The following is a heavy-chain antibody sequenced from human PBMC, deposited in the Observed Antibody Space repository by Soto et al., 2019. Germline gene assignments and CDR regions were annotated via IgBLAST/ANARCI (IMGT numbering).Heavy chain of an antibody. Sequence: PGGSLRLSCVASGFPFDPYVMAWVRQAPGKGLEWVAAIRSNTADTHYADSMRDRFTISRVNATNSLFLQMNSLRAEDTAVYYCARGSYYYYYMDVWGKGTTVTVSS. J-gene: IGHJ6*03. V-gene: IGHV3-21*01. CDR2: IRSNTADT. CDR1: GFPFDPYV. CDR3: ARGSYYYYYMDV.